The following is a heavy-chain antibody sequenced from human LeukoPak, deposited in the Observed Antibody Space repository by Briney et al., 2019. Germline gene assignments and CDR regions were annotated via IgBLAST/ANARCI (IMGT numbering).Heavy chain of an antibody. J-gene: IGHJ3*02. CDR2: ISSSGSAI. CDR3: ARAINDAFDI. CDR1: GFTFSDYH. D-gene: IGHD2-2*01. Sequence: GGSLKLSCAASGFTFSDYHMGWVRQAPGKGLEWASYISSSGSAIYSADSVEGRFTISRDNARNSLYLQMKSLRAEDTAVYYCARAINDAFDIWGQGTMVTISS. V-gene: IGHV3-11*04.